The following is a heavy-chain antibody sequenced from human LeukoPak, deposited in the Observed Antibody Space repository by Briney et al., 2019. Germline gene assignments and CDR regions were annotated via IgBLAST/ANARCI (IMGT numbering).Heavy chain of an antibody. CDR3: ANSSPGDYGVGN. D-gene: IGHD3-16*01. Sequence: SETLSLTCAVYGGSFSGHYWSWIRQPPGKGLEWLGYIYYTGETRSIPSLRSRLTMSIDTSKNQVSLTLSFVTAADTAVYYCANSSPGDYGVGNWGQGILVTVSS. J-gene: IGHJ4*02. CDR1: GGSFSGHY. CDR2: IYYTGET. V-gene: IGHV4-34*10.